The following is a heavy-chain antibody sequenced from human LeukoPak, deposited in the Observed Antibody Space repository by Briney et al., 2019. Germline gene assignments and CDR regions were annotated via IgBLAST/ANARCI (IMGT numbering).Heavy chain of an antibody. V-gene: IGHV3-7*01. CDR3: ARDCRTHRGVLLRYFDWLSYGNWFDP. J-gene: IGHJ5*02. Sequence: GGSLRLSCAASGFTFSQYWMSWVRQAPGKGLEWVANVKHDGSEKQDGSEKNYVDSVKGRFTISRDNAKNTLYLQMNSLRAEDTAVYYCARDCRTHRGVLLRYFDWLSYGNWFDPWGQGTLVTVSS. D-gene: IGHD3-9*01. CDR2: VKHDGSEKQDGSEK. CDR1: GFTFSQYW.